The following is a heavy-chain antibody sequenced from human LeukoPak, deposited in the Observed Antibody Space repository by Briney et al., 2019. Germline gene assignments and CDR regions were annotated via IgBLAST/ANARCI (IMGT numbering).Heavy chain of an antibody. Sequence: PGGSLRLSCAASGFTLSDFYMSWIRQAPGKGLEWVAYISGSATHKYYASSVEGRFTISRDIAKNSLFLQMNSLRVDDTAVYYCARGNALDYWGPGTLVTVSS. CDR1: GFTLSDFY. J-gene: IGHJ4*02. D-gene: IGHD2-2*01. CDR3: ARGNALDY. CDR2: ISGSATHK. V-gene: IGHV3-11*01.